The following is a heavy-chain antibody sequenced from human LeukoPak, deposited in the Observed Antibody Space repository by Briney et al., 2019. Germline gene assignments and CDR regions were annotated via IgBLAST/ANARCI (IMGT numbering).Heavy chain of an antibody. CDR2: INHSGST. CDR1: GGSFSGYY. J-gene: IGHJ4*02. V-gene: IGHV4-34*01. Sequence: SETLSLTCTVYGGSFSGYYWSWIRQPPGKGLEWIGEINHSGSTYYNPSLKSRVTISVDTSKNQFSLKLSSVTAADTAVYYCARLWEGYVGYWGQGTLVTVSS. D-gene: IGHD1-1*01. CDR3: ARLWEGYVGY.